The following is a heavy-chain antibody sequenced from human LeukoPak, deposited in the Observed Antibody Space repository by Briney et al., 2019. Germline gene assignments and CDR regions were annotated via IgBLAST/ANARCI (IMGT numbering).Heavy chain of an antibody. V-gene: IGHV3-21*01. Sequence: GGSLRLSCAASGFTFSSYSMNWVRQAPGKGLEWVSSISCSSSYIYYAGSVKGRFTISRDNAKNSLYLQMNSLRAEDTAVYYCARDLNPYTLQYYFDYWGQGTLVTVSS. CDR3: ARDLNPYTLQYYFDY. D-gene: IGHD2-15*01. J-gene: IGHJ4*02. CDR1: GFTFSSYS. CDR2: ISCSSSYI.